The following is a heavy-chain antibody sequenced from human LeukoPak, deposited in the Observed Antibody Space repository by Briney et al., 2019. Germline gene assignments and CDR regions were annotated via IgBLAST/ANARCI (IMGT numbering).Heavy chain of an antibody. V-gene: IGHV3-23*01. Sequence: GGSLRLSCAASGFTFSSYVMNWVRQAPGKGLEWVSVISGGGGSTYYADSVKGRFTISRDNSKNTLFLRMNGLRAEDTAVYYCAKGGYCSSTSCYVGWFDPWGQGTLVTVSS. D-gene: IGHD2-2*01. J-gene: IGHJ5*02. CDR1: GFTFSSYV. CDR3: AKGGYCSSTSCYVGWFDP. CDR2: ISGGGGST.